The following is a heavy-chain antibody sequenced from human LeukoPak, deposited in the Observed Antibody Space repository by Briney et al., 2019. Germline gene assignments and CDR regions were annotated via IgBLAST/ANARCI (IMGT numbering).Heavy chain of an antibody. CDR3: ARILGATTFPYFDY. V-gene: IGHV4-39*01. CDR2: IYYSGST. CDR1: GGSISSSSYY. D-gene: IGHD1-26*01. J-gene: IGHJ4*02. Sequence: SETLSLTXTVSGGSISSSSYYWGCIRQPPGKGLEWIGSIYYSGSTYYNPSLKSRVTISVDTSKNQFSLKLSSVTAADTAVYYCARILGATTFPYFDYWGQGTLVTVSS.